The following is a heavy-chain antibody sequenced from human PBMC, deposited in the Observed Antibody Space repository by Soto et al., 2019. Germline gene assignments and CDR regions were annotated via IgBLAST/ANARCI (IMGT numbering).Heavy chain of an antibody. V-gene: IGHV4-34*01. D-gene: IGHD3-3*01. CDR2: INHSGST. CDR3: ARLTSGFSDYDFWSGYPPQNGMDV. CDR1: GGSFSGYY. Sequence: SETLSLTCAVYGGSFSGYYWSWIRQPPGKGLEWIGEINHSGSTNYNPSLKSRVTISVDTSKNQFSLKLSSVTAADTAVYYCARLTSGFSDYDFWSGYPPQNGMDVWGQGTTVTVSS. J-gene: IGHJ6*02.